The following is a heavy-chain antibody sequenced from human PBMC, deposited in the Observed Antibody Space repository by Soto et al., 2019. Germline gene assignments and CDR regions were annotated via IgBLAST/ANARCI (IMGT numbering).Heavy chain of an antibody. CDR3: YRSGGN. J-gene: IGHJ4*02. CDR1: GGSISSYY. V-gene: IGHV4-59*01. D-gene: IGHD6-19*01. CDR2: IYDSGTA. Sequence: PSETLSLTCTVSGGSISSYYWSWIRQPPGKGLEWIGHIYDSGTANYNPSLKSRVTISVDTSKNQFSLNLSSVTAADTAMYYCYRSGGNWGQGTLVTVSS.